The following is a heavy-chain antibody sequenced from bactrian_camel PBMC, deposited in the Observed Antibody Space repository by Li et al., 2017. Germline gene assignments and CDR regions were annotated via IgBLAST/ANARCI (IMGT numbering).Heavy chain of an antibody. CDR2: IYTSDSNT. CDR1: GYTESINY. Sequence: VQLVESGGGSVQAGGSLRLSCAASGYTESINYVGWFRQAPGKEREGVANIYTSDSNTFYADSVKGRFTISQDLAQNMVYLQMNDLKPEDTAMYYCAASSKYGNCREVRTYDYWGQGTQVTVS. CDR3: AASSKYGNCREVRTYDY. J-gene: IGHJ4*01. D-gene: IGHD6*01. V-gene: IGHV3S40*01.